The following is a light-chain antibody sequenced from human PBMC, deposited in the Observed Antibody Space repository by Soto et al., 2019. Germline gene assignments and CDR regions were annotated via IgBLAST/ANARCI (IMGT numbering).Light chain of an antibody. CDR3: QQYNSWPPDGT. CDR2: GAS. Sequence: EIVMTQSPATLSVSPGERATLSCRASQSVASSLAWYQQKPGQAPRLLIYGASTRATGISGRFSGSGSGTECTISINGLQSEDFAVYYCQQYNSWPPDGTFGQGTKVEIK. J-gene: IGKJ1*01. CDR1: QSVASS. V-gene: IGKV3-15*01.